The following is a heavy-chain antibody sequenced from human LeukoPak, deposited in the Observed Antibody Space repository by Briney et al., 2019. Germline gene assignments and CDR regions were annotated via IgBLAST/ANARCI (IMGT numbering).Heavy chain of an antibody. V-gene: IGHV1-69*04. D-gene: IGHD6-13*01. CDR3: ARDSSWYTFDY. Sequence: SVKVSCKASGGTFSSYAISWVRQAPGQGLEWMGRIIPILGIANYAQKFQGRVAITADKSTSTAYMELSSLRSEDTAVYYCARDSSWYTFDYWGQGTLVTVSS. J-gene: IGHJ4*02. CDR1: GGTFSSYA. CDR2: IIPILGIA.